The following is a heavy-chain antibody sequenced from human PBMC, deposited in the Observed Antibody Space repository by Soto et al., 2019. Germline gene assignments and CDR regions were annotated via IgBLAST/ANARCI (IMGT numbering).Heavy chain of an antibody. D-gene: IGHD3-3*01. V-gene: IGHV1-69*13. J-gene: IGHJ4*02. CDR2: IIPIFGTA. CDR3: AKNDFCSGYI. Sequence: SVKVSCKASGVTFSSYAISWVRQAPGQGLEWMGGIIPIFGTANYAQKFQGRVTITADESTSTAYMELSSLRSEDTAVYYCAKNDFCSGYIWGQGTLVTVSS. CDR1: GVTFSSYA.